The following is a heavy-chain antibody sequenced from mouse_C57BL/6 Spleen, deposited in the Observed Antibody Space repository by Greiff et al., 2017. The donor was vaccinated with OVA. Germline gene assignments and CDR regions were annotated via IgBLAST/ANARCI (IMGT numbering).Heavy chain of an antibody. Sequence: EVQRVESGEGLVKPGGSLKLSCAASGFTFSSYAMSWVRQTPEKRLEWVAYISSGGDYIYYADTVKGRFTISRDNARNTLYLQMSSLKSEDTAMYYCTREGLTGPWFAYWGQGTLVTVSA. J-gene: IGHJ3*01. V-gene: IGHV5-9-1*02. CDR2: ISSGGDYI. D-gene: IGHD4-1*01. CDR3: TREGLTGPWFAY. CDR1: GFTFSSYA.